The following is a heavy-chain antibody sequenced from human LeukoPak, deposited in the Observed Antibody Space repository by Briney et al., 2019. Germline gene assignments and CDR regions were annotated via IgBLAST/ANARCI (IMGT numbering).Heavy chain of an antibody. CDR2: IYYSGST. V-gene: IGHV4-59*01. Sequence: SETLPLTCTVSGGSISSYYWSWIRQPPGKGLEWIGYIYYSGSTNYNPSLKSRVTISVDTSKNQFSLKLSSVTAVDTAVYYCARARVAGKRPYYFDYWGQGTLVIVSS. J-gene: IGHJ4*02. CDR3: ARARVAGKRPYYFDY. D-gene: IGHD6-19*01. CDR1: GGSISSYY.